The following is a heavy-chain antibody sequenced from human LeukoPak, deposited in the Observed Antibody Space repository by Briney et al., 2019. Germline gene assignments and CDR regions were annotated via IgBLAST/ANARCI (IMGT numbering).Heavy chain of an antibody. V-gene: IGHV3-20*01. D-gene: IGHD3-16*01. CDR3: ARGAEGDYVWGSYGH. CDR2: INWNGGST. Sequence: GGSLGLSCAASGFTFDDYGMSWVRQAPGKGLEWVSGINWNGGSTGYADSVKGRFTISRDNAKNSLYLQMNSLRAEDTALYHCARGAEGDYVWGSYGHWGQGTLVTVSS. CDR1: GFTFDDYG. J-gene: IGHJ4*02.